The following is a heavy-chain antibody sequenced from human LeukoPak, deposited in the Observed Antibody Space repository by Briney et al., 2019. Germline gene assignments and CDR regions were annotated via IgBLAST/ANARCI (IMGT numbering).Heavy chain of an antibody. V-gene: IGHV3-23*01. CDR2: ISGSGGST. J-gene: IGHJ6*02. D-gene: IGHD6-13*01. Sequence: GGSLRLSCAASRFTFSSYVMNWVRQAPGKGLEWVSLISGSGGSTFYADSVKGRFTISRDNSKNTLYLQMNSLRAEDTAVYYCAKELSSSSSGMDVWGQGTTVTVSS. CDR3: AKELSSSSSGMDV. CDR1: RFTFSSYV.